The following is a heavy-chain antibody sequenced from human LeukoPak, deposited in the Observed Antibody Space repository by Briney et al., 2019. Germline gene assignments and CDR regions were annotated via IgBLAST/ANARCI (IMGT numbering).Heavy chain of an antibody. D-gene: IGHD3-9*01. CDR1: GFTFSSYW. J-gene: IGHJ3*01. CDR3: ARDDGYYDILL. V-gene: IGHV3-7*01. Sequence: GGSLRLSCAASGFTFSSYWMSWVRQAPGKGLEWVANIKQDGSEKYYVDSVKGRFTISRGNAKNSLYLQMNSLRAEDTAVYYCARDDGYYDILLGGQGTMVTVSS. CDR2: IKQDGSEK.